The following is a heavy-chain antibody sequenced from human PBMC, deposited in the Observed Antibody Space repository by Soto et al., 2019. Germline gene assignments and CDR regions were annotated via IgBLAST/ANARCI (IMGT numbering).Heavy chain of an antibody. CDR2: INWDGTTT. V-gene: IGHV3-43*01. CDR3: AKEMSPTYLDY. J-gene: IGHJ4*02. CDR1: GFTCDDYS. Sequence: GGSLRLSCAASGFTCDDYSMHWVRQAPGKGLEWVSLINWDGTTTYYADSVKGRFTVSRDNRKNSLYLQMNRLRTEDTAFYYCAKEMSPTYLDYWGQGALVTVSS.